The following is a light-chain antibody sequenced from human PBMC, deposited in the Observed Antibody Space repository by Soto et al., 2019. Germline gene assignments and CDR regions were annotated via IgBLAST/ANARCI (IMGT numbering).Light chain of an antibody. CDR2: GAS. CDR1: QSVSSSY. Sequence: EIVLTQSPGTLSLSPGERATLSCRASQSVSSSYLAWYQQRPGQAPRLLIFGASYRATGIPDRFSGSGSGTNFTLTISRLEPEDFAVYYCQQYGNYPPEFTFGPGTKVDAK. J-gene: IGKJ3*01. CDR3: QQYGNYPPEFT. V-gene: IGKV3-20*01.